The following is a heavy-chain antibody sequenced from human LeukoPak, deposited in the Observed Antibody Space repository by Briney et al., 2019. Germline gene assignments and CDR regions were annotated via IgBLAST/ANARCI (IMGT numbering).Heavy chain of an antibody. CDR3: ARSNRDSFDY. V-gene: IGHV1-2*02. Sequence: GASVKVSCKASGYAFTGYYFHWVRQAPGQGLEWVGWIHPNNGDTNSAQKFQGRVTMTRDTSISTAYMELNRLTSDDPAVYYCARSNRDSFDYWGQGTLVTVSS. D-gene: IGHD1-14*01. CDR1: GYAFTGYY. J-gene: IGHJ4*02. CDR2: IHPNNGDT.